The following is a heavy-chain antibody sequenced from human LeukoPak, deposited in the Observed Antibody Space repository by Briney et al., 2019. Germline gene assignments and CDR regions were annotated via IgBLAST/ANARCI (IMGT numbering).Heavy chain of an antibody. J-gene: IGHJ4*02. CDR1: RGTFSSYA. V-gene: IGHV1-69*04. Sequence: SVKVSCKASRGTFSSYAISWVRQAPGQGHEWMGRIIPILGIANYAQKFQGRVTITADKSTSTAYMELSSLRSEDTAVYYCARSPPPRYSSISDYWGQGTLVTVSS. CDR3: ARSPPPRYSSISDY. CDR2: IIPILGIA. D-gene: IGHD6-13*01.